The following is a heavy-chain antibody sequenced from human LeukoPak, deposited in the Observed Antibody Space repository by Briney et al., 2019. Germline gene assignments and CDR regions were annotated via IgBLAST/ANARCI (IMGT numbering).Heavy chain of an antibody. CDR1: GGSISSSSYY. D-gene: IGHD3-3*01. J-gene: IGHJ4*02. Sequence: PSETLSLTCTVSGGSISSSSYYWGWIRQPPGKGLEWIGSIYYSGSTYYNPSLKSRVTISVDTSKNQFSLKLSSVTAADTAVYYCARVGAAFWSGYDTFDYWGQGTLVTVSS. CDR2: IYYSGST. V-gene: IGHV4-39*07. CDR3: ARVGAAFWSGYDTFDY.